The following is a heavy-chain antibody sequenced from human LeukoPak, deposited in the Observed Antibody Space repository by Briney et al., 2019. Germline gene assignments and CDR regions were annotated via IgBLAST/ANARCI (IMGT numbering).Heavy chain of an antibody. CDR2: ISYDGSNK. J-gene: IGHJ6*02. CDR1: GFTFSSYA. Sequence: PGGSLRLSCAASGFTFSSYAMHWVRQAPGKGLEWVAFISYDGSNKYYADSVKGRFTISRDNSKNTLYLQMNSLRAEDTAVYYCARDRYGMDVWGQGTTVTVSS. V-gene: IGHV3-30-3*01. CDR3: ARDRYGMDV.